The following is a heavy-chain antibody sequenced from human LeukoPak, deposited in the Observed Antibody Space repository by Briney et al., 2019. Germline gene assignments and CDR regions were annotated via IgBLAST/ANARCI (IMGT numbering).Heavy chain of an antibody. V-gene: IGHV1-69*01. D-gene: IGHD4-17*01. J-gene: IGHJ3*02. CDR2: IIPILGTA. CDR3: ARVGSSPYGDYVHAFDI. CDR1: GGTFSSYA. Sequence: GSSVKVSCKASGGTFSSYAISWVRQAPGQGLEWMGGIIPILGTANYAQKFQGRVTITADESTSTAYMELSSLRSEDTAVYYCARVGSSPYGDYVHAFDIWGQGTMVTVSS.